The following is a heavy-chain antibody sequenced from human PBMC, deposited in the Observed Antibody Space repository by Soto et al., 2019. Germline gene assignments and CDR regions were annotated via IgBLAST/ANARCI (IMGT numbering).Heavy chain of an antibody. V-gene: IGHV1-69*12. J-gene: IGHJ6*02. Sequence: QLQLVQSGAEVTKPGSSVKVSWKASGGPFSSYACSWVRQAPGQWLEWMGGIIPIFGRANYAQKFQGRVTITADESTSTGYMELSSLRPEDTAVYYCARDPTYSDNRMVVPAKYGMDVWGQGTTVTVSS. D-gene: IGHD2-15*01. CDR3: ARDPTYSDNRMVVPAKYGMDV. CDR2: IIPIFGRA. CDR1: GGPFSSYA.